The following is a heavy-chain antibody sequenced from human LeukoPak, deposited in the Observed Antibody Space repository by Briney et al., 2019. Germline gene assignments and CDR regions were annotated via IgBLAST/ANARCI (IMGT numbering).Heavy chain of an antibody. CDR1: GFXFSSYA. CDR2: ISYDGSNK. Sequence: GGSLRLSCAASGFXFSSYAMHWVRQAPGKGLEWVAVISYDGSNKYYADSVKGRFTISRENSKNTLYLQMNSLRAEDTAVYYCARAPRGSNWYFDLWGRGTLVTVSS. CDR3: ARAPRGSNWYFDL. D-gene: IGHD3-16*01. V-gene: IGHV3-30-3*01. J-gene: IGHJ2*01.